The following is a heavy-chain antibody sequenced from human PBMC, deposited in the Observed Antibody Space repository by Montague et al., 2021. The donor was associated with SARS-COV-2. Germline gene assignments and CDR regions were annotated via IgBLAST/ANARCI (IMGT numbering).Heavy chain of an antibody. CDR1: GFTLSSYA. J-gene: IGHJ6*02. CDR3: ARDLGSYYGMDV. V-gene: IGHV3-30*04. CDR2: ISHDGSNK. Sequence: SLRLSCAASGFTLSSYAMHWVRQAPGKGLEWVAVISHDGSNKYYADSVKGRFTISRDNSKNTLYLQMNSLRAEDTAVYYCARDLGSYYGMDVWGQGTTVTVSS.